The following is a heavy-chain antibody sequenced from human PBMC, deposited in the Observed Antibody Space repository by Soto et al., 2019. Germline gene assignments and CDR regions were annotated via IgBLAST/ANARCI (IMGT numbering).Heavy chain of an antibody. CDR1: GFTFNNYA. Sequence: GGSLRLSCAASGFTFNNYAMHWVRQAPGKGLEWVAFISYDGSSKYYADSVTGRFTISRDNSRNTLYLQMNSLRAEDTAVYYCARGDGYIYGNTFDSWGQGTLVTVSS. V-gene: IGHV3-30-3*01. CDR3: ARGDGYIYGNTFDS. D-gene: IGHD5-18*01. J-gene: IGHJ4*02. CDR2: ISYDGSSK.